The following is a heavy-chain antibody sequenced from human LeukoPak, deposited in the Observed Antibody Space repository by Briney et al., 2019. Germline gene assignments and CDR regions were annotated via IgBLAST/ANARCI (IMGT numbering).Heavy chain of an antibody. CDR3: AKSDYGGNSVYYYYMDV. V-gene: IGHV3-74*03. J-gene: IGHJ6*03. CDR2: INSDGSST. Sequence: GGSLRLSCVASGFTFSNYWMHWVRQAPGKGLVWVSRINSDGSSTTYADSVKGRFTISRDNAKNTLYLQMNSLRAEDTAVYYCAKSDYGGNSVYYYYMDVWGKGTTVTVSS. D-gene: IGHD4-23*01. CDR1: GFTFSNYW.